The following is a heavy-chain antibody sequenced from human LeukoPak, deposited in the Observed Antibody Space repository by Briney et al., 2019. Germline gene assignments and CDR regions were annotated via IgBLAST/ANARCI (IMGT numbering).Heavy chain of an antibody. CDR2: ISGGGGST. D-gene: IGHD1-1*01. CDR1: GFTFSSYA. Sequence: GGSLRLSCAASGFTFSSYAMNWVRQTPEKGLEWVSVISGGGGSTIYADSVKGRFTISRDNSQNTLYLQLSSLRAEDTTVYYCATVSEYWGQGTLVTVSS. CDR3: ATVSEY. V-gene: IGHV3-23*01. J-gene: IGHJ4*02.